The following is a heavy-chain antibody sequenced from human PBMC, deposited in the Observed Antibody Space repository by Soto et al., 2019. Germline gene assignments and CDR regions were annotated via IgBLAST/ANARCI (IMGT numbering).Heavy chain of an antibody. J-gene: IGHJ5*02. D-gene: IGHD6-13*01. CDR2: IYHSGNT. Sequence: QVQLQESGPGLVKSSGTLSLTCAVSGGSISSSNWWTWVRQPPGKGMEWIGEIYHSGNTNYNPSLKSRVTMSVDKSTNHFSLRVSSVTAADTAVYYCASGGIALRPGVGGSWFDPWVQGPLVTVSS. CDR3: ASGGIALRPGVGGSWFDP. CDR1: GGSISSSNW. V-gene: IGHV4-4*02.